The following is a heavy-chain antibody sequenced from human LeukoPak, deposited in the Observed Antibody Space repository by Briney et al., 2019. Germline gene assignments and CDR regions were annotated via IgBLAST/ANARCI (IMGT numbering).Heavy chain of an antibody. CDR1: GFPFSRYS. CDR2: ISTNSRTI. Sequence: PGGPLRLSCAPSGFPFSRYSMNWVRQSPGKGLDWVGYISTNSRTIYSGDSVKGRFSISRDNDKSLLYLQMENLRVEDTAVYYCTTYFDTTGYFEEAYDTWGQGTLVTVSA. J-gene: IGHJ4*03. D-gene: IGHD3-22*01. CDR3: TTYFDTTGYFEEAYDT. V-gene: IGHV3-48*01.